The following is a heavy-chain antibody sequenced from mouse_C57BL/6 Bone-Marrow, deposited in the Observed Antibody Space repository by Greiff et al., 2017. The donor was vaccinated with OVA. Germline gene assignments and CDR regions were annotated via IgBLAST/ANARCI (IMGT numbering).Heavy chain of an antibody. CDR3: ARIGPITTVVEGDFDY. CDR2: IWWDDDK. J-gene: IGHJ2*01. V-gene: IGHV8-8*01. CDR1: GFSRCTFGRG. Sequence: QVTLKVCVPGILQPSQTLSLTCSFSGFSRCTFGRGVGWIRQPSGKGLDGLAHIWWDDDKYYNTALKSRLTISKDISKNQVFLKIANVDTANTATYYCARIGPITTVVEGDFDYWGQGTPVTVSS. D-gene: IGHD1-1*01.